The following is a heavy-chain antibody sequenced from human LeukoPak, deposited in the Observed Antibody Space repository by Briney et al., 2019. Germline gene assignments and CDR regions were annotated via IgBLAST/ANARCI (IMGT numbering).Heavy chain of an antibody. J-gene: IGHJ3*02. D-gene: IGHD6-19*01. CDR2: ISGSGGST. CDR1: GFTFSSYA. CDR3: AKVPLWLVLPDAFDS. Sequence: PGGSLRLSRAASGFTFSSYAMSSVRPAPGKGLEWVSAISGSGGSTYYADSVKGRFTISRDNSKNTLYMQMNSLRAEDTAVYYCAKVPLWLVLPDAFDSWGQGTMVTVSS. V-gene: IGHV3-23*01.